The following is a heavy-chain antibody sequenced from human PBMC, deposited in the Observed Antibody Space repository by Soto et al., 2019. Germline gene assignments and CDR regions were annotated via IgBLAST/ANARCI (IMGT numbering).Heavy chain of an antibody. CDR2: SYGDDDK. CDR3: SHNRGGYDVILDY. CDR1: GSSLSTSGVG. D-gene: IGHD5-12*01. V-gene: IGHV2-5*02. Sequence: QITVKESGPTLVKPTQTLTLTCTFSGSSLSTSGVGVGWIRQPPGKALEWLALSYGDDDKRYNPSLRNRLSITKDTSKNQVFLTMTNVDPVDTATYYCSHNRGGYDVILDYWGQGVLVAVSP. J-gene: IGHJ4*02.